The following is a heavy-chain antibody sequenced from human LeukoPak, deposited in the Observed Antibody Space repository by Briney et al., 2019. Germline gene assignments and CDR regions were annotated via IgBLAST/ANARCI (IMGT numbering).Heavy chain of an antibody. D-gene: IGHD3-10*01. J-gene: IGHJ5*02. CDR1: GGSISSYY. Sequence: SETLTLTCTVSGGSISSYYWSWIRQPPGKGLEWIGYIYYSGSTNYNPSHKSRVTISVDTSKNQFSLKLTSVTAADTAVYYCARDRGGPNPWFDPWGQGTLVTVSS. CDR2: IYYSGST. V-gene: IGHV4-59*01. CDR3: ARDRGGPNPWFDP.